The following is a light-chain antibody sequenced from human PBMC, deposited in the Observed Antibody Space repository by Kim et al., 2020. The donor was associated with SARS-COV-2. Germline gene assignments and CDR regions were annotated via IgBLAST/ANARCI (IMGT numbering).Light chain of an antibody. J-gene: IGKJ1*01. CDR3: QKYNSAPWT. CDR1: QDIANS. V-gene: IGKV1-27*01. Sequence: ASVGDRVTITCRASQDIANSLAWYQQKPGKVPQVLIYAASTLQSGVPSRFSGSGSGTEFTLTIGSLQTEDVATYYCQKYNSAPWTFGPGTEVGIK. CDR2: AAS.